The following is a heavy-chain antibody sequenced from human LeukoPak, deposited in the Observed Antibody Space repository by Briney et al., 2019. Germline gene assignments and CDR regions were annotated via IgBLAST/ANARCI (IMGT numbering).Heavy chain of an antibody. CDR2: IKEDGSEK. V-gene: IGHV3-7*01. CDR1: GFTFNSYW. J-gene: IGHJ4*02. CDR3: ARDLHDTLDY. Sequence: GGSLRLSCAASGFTFNSYWMNWVRQAPGKGLEWVANIKEDGSEKYYVDSLKGRFTISRDNAKKLLYLQMNSLRVEDTAVYYCARDLHDTLDYWGQGTLVTVSS.